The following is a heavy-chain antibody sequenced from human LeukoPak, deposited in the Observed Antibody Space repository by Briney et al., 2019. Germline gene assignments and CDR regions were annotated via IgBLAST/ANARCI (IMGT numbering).Heavy chain of an antibody. V-gene: IGHV5-51*01. D-gene: IGHD6-19*01. J-gene: IGHJ4*02. CDR1: GYSFTRYW. CDR3: ARPSSGWYDYFDY. Sequence: GESLKIPCKGSGYSFTRYWIGWVRQMPGKGLEWMGIIYPGDSDTRYSPSFQGQVTISSDKSISTAYLQWSSLKASDTAIYYCARPSSGWYDYFDYWGQGTLVTVSS. CDR2: IYPGDSDT.